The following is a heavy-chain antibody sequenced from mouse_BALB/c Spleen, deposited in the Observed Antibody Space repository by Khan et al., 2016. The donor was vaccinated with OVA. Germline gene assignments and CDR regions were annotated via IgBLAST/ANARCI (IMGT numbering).Heavy chain of an antibody. J-gene: IGHJ3*01. CDR1: GYIFTSYM. Sequence: QGQLQQSGAELARPGASVKMSCKASGYIFTSYMMHWVKQRPGQGLEWIGDINPSSGYNNYNQKFKDKATLTADKSSSTAYMQLSSLTSEDSAVYYCTRGGYGSFGYWGQGTLVTVSA. CDR2: INPSSGYN. D-gene: IGHD1-1*01. CDR3: TRGGYGSFGY. V-gene: IGHV1-4*01.